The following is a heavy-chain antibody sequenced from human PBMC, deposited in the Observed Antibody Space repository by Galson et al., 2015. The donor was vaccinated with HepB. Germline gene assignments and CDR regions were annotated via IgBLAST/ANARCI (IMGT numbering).Heavy chain of an antibody. J-gene: IGHJ4*02. CDR3: APMFSESYYFDY. CDR2: LYWDGDK. D-gene: IGHD3-10*01. Sequence: PALVKPTQTLTLTCTFSGLSLSTSGVGVGWIRQPPGKALECLALLYWDGDKRYSPSLKSRLTITKDSSKNQVVLTMTSMDPMDTATYYCAPMFSESYYFDYWGQGTLVTVSS. CDR1: GLSLSTSGVG. V-gene: IGHV2-5*02.